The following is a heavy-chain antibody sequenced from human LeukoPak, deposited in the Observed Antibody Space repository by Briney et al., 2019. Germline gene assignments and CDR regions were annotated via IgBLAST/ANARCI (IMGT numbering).Heavy chain of an antibody. CDR3: ATDRGGSPFDY. V-gene: IGHV3-33*01. D-gene: IGHD3-16*01. CDR1: GFTFRSYG. CDR2: IWSDGSNK. J-gene: IGHJ4*02. Sequence: GGSLRLSCAASGFTFRSYGMHWVRQAPGKGLQWVAVIWSDGSNKYYADSVKGRFTISRDNSKSTLYPQMNSLRAEDTAVYYCATDRGGSPFDYWGQRTLVTVSS.